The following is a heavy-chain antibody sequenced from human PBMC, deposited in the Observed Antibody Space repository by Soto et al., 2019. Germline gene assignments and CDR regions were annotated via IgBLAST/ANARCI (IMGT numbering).Heavy chain of an antibody. CDR1: GGTFSSYA. D-gene: IGHD6-19*01. V-gene: IGHV1-69*13. CDR2: IIPIFGTA. CDR3: ARERAVGIAVAGAYYHYGMDV. J-gene: IGHJ6*02. Sequence: SVKVSCKASGGTFSSYAISWVRQAPGQGLEWMGGIIPIFGTANYAQKFQGRVTITADESTSTAYMELSSLRSEDTAVYYCARERAVGIAVAGAYYHYGMDVWGQGTTVTVSS.